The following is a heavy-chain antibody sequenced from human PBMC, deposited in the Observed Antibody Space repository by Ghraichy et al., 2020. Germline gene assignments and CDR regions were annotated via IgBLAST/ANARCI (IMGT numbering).Heavy chain of an antibody. V-gene: IGHV3-7*01. CDR2: IQSDGSDR. J-gene: IGHJ4*02. Sequence: GGSLRLSCVASGFSFSRHWMSWVRQAPGKVLGWVASIQSDGSDRFYVDSVKGRFTISRDNAKNSVSLEMNSLVAEETAVYYCARDPYGDYKYGGTDYWGQGTLVRVSS. D-gene: IGHD4-17*01. CDR3: ARDPYGDYKYGGTDY. CDR1: GFSFSRHW.